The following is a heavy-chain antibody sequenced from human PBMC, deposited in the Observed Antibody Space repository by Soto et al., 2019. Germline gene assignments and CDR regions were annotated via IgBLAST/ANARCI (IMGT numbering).Heavy chain of an antibody. CDR3: APLYWAASGTRYYFDY. CDR1: GFSFTTDGMG. J-gene: IGHJ4*02. V-gene: IGHV2-5*02. Sequence: QITLKESGPTLVKPTQTLTLTCTFSGFSFTTDGMGVGWIRQPPGKALEWLALLYWDDDKRYSPSLKSRLTITKDASRNQVVLTLTNTDPADTATYYCAPLYWAASGTRYYFDYWGQGTLVTVSS. CDR2: LYWDDDK. D-gene: IGHD6-13*01.